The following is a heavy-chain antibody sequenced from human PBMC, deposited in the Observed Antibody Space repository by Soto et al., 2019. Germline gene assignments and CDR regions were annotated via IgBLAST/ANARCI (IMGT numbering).Heavy chain of an antibody. Sequence: PGESLKISCKGSGYSFTSYWIGWVRQMPGKGLEWMGIIYPGDSDTRYSPSFQGQVTISADKSISTAYLQWSSLKASDTARYYCAATVTPIYYYYGMDVWGQGTTVTV. D-gene: IGHD4-17*01. CDR2: IYPGDSDT. CDR3: AATVTPIYYYYGMDV. J-gene: IGHJ6*02. CDR1: GYSFTSYW. V-gene: IGHV5-51*01.